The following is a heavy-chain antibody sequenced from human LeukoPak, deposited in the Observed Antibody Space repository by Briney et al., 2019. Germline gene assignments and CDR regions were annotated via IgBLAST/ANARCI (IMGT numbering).Heavy chain of an antibody. CDR2: INPNSGGT. CDR1: GYTFTGYY. D-gene: IGHD2-2*01. V-gene: IGHV1-2*02. CDR3: AKALRGYCSSTSCLGGFQH. J-gene: IGHJ1*01. Sequence: GASVKVSCKASGYTFTGYYMHWVRQAPGQGLEWMGWINPNSGGTNYAQKFQGRVTMTRDTSISTAYMELSSLQSEDTAVYYCAKALRGYCSSTSCLGGFQHWGQGTLVTVSS.